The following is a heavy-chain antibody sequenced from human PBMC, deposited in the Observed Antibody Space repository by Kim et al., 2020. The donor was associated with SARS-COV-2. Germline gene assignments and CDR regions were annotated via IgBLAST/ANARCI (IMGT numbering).Heavy chain of an antibody. Sequence: GGSLRLSCAASGFTFSDYYMSWIRQAPGKGLEWVSYISSSSYTNYADSVKGRFTISRDNAKNSLYLQMNSLRAEDTAVYYCARVDSGYDSTYLYFDYWGQGTLVTVSS. V-gene: IGHV3-11*06. CDR2: ISSSSYT. CDR1: GFTFSDYY. CDR3: ARVDSGYDSTYLYFDY. J-gene: IGHJ4*02. D-gene: IGHD5-12*01.